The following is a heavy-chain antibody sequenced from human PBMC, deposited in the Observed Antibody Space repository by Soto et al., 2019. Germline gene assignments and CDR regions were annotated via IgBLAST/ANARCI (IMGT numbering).Heavy chain of an antibody. CDR2: IKQDGSER. CDR3: ARLWFGVQEWLDP. J-gene: IGHJ5*02. Sequence: PGGSLRLSCAASGSTVSGYWMSWVRQTPGKGPEWVANIKQDGSERYYVDSVKGRFTISRDNAKNSLFLQMNSLRAEDSAVYYCARLWFGVQEWLDPWGQGTQVTVSS. D-gene: IGHD3-10*01. CDR1: GSTVSGYW. V-gene: IGHV3-7*01.